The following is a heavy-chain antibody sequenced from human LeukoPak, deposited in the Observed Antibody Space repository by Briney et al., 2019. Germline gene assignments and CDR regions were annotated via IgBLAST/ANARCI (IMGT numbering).Heavy chain of an antibody. J-gene: IGHJ2*01. Sequence: SGGSLRLSCAASGFTFSSYGMNWVRQAPGKGLEWVSFVSTYIYHADSVKGRFTISRDDAKNSLYLQMNSLTAEDTAEYYCARNKINTVTTGWYFDLWGRGTLVTVSS. CDR3: ARNKINTVTTGWYFDL. V-gene: IGHV3-21*01. D-gene: IGHD4-17*01. CDR1: GFTFSSYG. CDR2: VSTYI.